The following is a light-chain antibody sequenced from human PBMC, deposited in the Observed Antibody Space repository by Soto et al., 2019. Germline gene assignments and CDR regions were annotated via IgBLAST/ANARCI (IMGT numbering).Light chain of an antibody. Sequence: EKMLKNSPGTLSLYKGERATLSCRASQSVSNNYLSWYQQKPGHAPRLLIYGASNRATGIPDRFSGSGSGTDFPLTISRLEPEDFAVYYCQQYVSSGTFGQVANVDIK. J-gene: IGKJ1*01. CDR3: QQYVSSGT. CDR2: GAS. CDR1: QSVSNNY. V-gene: IGKV3-20*01.